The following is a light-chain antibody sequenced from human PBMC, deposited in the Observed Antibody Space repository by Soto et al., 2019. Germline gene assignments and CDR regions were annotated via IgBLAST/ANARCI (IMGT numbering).Light chain of an antibody. CDR2: KAS. Sequence: IQMTQSPSTLSASVGDRVTITCRASQSISSWLAWYQQKPGKAPKLLIYKASSLESGVPSRFSGSGSGTEFTLTISILQPDDFATYYCQQYNSYSTFGQGTKVDI. V-gene: IGKV1-5*03. CDR1: QSISSW. J-gene: IGKJ1*01. CDR3: QQYNSYST.